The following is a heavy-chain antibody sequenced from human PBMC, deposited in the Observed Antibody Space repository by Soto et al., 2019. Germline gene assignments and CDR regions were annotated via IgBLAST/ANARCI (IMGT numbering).Heavy chain of an antibody. V-gene: IGHV4-4*02. CDR3: ARLAPDSSGWYGLDH. CDR1: GDSISSNNW. J-gene: IGHJ5*02. Sequence: QVQLQESGPRLVKPSGTLSLTCAVSGDSISSNNWWHWVRQPPGKGLEWIGEIYHSGHTNYSPSLKGRLTISVDKSKKQFSLKLTSVSAADTAVYYCARLAPDSSGWYGLDHWGQGTQVTVSS. D-gene: IGHD6-19*01. CDR2: IYHSGHT.